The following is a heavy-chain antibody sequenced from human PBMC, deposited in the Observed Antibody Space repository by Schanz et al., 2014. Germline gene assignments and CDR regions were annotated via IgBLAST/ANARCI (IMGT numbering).Heavy chain of an antibody. V-gene: IGHV3-23*01. CDR3: ARVALPGYSSPRDAFDI. D-gene: IGHD5-18*01. CDR1: GLTFTSAW. Sequence: EVQLLESGGGLVQPGGSLRLSCATSGLTFTSAWMSWVRQAPGKGLEWVSAISGSGGSTYYADSVKGRFTISRDNSKNTLYLQMNSVRAEDTAVYYCARVALPGYSSPRDAFDIWGQGTMVTVSS. CDR2: ISGSGGST. J-gene: IGHJ3*02.